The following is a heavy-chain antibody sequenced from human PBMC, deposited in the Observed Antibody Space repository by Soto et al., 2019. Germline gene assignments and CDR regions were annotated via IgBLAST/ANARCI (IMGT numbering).Heavy chain of an antibody. Sequence: QVQLQESGPGLVKPSETLSLTCTVSGGSISSYYWSWIRQPPGKGLEWIGYIYYSGGTKYNRTLKSTVTISVDTSKNQFALRPSSVTAADTAAYYCVRHGYSGYDWEHNWFDPWGQGTLVTVSS. V-gene: IGHV4-59*08. CDR2: IYYSGGT. CDR3: VRHGYSGYDWEHNWFDP. CDR1: GGSISSYY. D-gene: IGHD5-12*01. J-gene: IGHJ5*02.